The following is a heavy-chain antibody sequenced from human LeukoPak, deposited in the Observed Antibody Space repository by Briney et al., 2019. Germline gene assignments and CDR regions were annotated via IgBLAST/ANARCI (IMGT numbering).Heavy chain of an antibody. CDR3: THCYDSSGYYAYFDY. CDR1: GFSLSTTGVG. D-gene: IGHD3-22*01. Sequence: SGPTLVKPTQTLTLTCTFSGFSLSTTGVGVGWIRQPPGKALEWLALIYWDDGKRYSPSLKSRLTITKDTSKNQVVLRMTNMDPVDTATYYCTHCYDSSGYYAYFDYWGQEILVTVSS. V-gene: IGHV2-5*02. J-gene: IGHJ4*02. CDR2: IYWDDGK.